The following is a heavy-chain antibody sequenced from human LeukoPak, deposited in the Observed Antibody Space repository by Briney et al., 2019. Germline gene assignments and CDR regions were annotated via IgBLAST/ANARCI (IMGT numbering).Heavy chain of an antibody. CDR3: ARGGRAAAGEYYFDY. J-gene: IGHJ4*02. CDR2: INHSGST. D-gene: IGHD6-13*01. Sequence: SETLSLTCAVYGGSFSGYYWSWIRQPPGKGLEWIGEINHSGSTNYNPSLKSQVTISVDTSKNQFSLKLSSVTAADTAVYYCARGGRAAAGEYYFDYWGQGTLVTVSS. V-gene: IGHV4-34*01. CDR1: GGSFSGYY.